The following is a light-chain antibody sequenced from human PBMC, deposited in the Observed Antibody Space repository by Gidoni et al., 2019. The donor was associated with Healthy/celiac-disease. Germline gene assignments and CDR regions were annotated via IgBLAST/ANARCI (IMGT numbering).Light chain of an antibody. J-gene: IGLJ2*01. Sequence: QSALTQPASVSGSPGQSITISCTGTSSDVGGYNYVSWYQQHPGKAPKLMIYDCSNRPSGVSNLFSGSKSGNTASLTISGLQAEDEADYYCSSYTSSSTLVFGGGTKLTVL. V-gene: IGLV2-14*03. CDR3: SSYTSSSTLV. CDR2: DCS. CDR1: SSDVGGYNY.